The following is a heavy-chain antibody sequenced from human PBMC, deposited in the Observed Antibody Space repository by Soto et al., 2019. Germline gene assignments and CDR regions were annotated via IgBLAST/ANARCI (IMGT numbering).Heavy chain of an antibody. D-gene: IGHD3-10*01. CDR2: VSSSGTT. J-gene: IGHJ4*02. Sequence: SETLCLTCTVSGGSISSYYWSWIRQSPGRGLEWIGFVSSSGTTNYNPSLKSRVTLSVGPSNNQFSLKLTSVTAADTTVYYCAPQSYGGPDYWGQGTLVPVSS. V-gene: IGHV4-4*09. CDR1: GGSISSYY. CDR3: APQSYGGPDY.